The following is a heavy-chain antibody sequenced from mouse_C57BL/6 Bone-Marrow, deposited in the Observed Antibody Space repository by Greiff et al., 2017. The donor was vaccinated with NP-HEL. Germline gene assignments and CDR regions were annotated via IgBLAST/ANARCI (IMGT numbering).Heavy chain of an antibody. D-gene: IGHD1-1*01. CDR1: GFTFSSYA. V-gene: IGHV5-9-1*02. Sequence: EVKLVESGEGLVKPGGSLKLSCAASGFTFSSYAMSWVRQTPEKRLEWVAYISSGGDYIYYADTVKGRFTISRDNARNTLYLQMSSLKSEDTAMYYCTRGGYYYGSSYFMDYWGQGTSVTVSS. J-gene: IGHJ4*01. CDR3: TRGGYYYGSSYFMDY. CDR2: ISSGGDYI.